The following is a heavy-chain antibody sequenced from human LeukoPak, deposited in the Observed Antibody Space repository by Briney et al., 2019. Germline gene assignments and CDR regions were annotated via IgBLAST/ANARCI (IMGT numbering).Heavy chain of an antibody. CDR3: AKSSGDWPSPFDY. CDR1: GFTFNSYT. Sequence: GESLRLSCTASGFTFNSYTMSWVRQAQRRGMEWISAIVGRGDDTDHADSVKGRFTVSRDNSRNTLYLQMNSLRVEDTAVYYCAKSSGDWPSPFDYWGQGTLVTVSS. D-gene: IGHD2-21*02. J-gene: IGHJ4*02. CDR2: IVGRGDDT. V-gene: IGHV3-23*01.